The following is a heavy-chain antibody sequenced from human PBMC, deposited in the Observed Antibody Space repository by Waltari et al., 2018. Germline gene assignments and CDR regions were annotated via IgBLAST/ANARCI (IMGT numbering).Heavy chain of an antibody. Sequence: QVQLQQWGAGLLKPSETLSLTCAVYGGSFSGYYWSWIRQPPGKGLEWIGEINQSGSTNYNPSLKSRVTISVDTSKNQFSLKLSSVTAADTAVYYCARRGYSSSWYGVPRHFDYWGQGTLVTVSS. J-gene: IGHJ4*02. D-gene: IGHD6-13*01. CDR3: ARRGYSSSWYGVPRHFDY. CDR1: GGSFSGYY. V-gene: IGHV4-34*01. CDR2: INQSGST.